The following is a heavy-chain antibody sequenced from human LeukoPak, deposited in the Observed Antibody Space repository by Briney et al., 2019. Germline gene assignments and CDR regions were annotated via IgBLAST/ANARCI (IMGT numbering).Heavy chain of an antibody. CDR1: GGTFSSYA. CDR2: IIPIFGIA. CDR3: ARGPIVVVVAAYFDY. J-gene: IGHJ4*02. D-gene: IGHD2-15*01. V-gene: IGHV1-69*04. Sequence: ASVKVSCKASGGTFSSYAISWVRQAPGQGLEWMGRIIPIFGIANYAQKFQGRATITADKSTSTAYMELSSLRSEDTAVYYCARGPIVVVVAAYFDYWGQGTLVTVS.